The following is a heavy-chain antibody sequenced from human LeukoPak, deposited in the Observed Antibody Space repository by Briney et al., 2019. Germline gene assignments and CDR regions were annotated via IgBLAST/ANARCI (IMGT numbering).Heavy chain of an antibody. V-gene: IGHV3-23*01. CDR3: ATTMDIVVVPAASMDDAFDI. J-gene: IGHJ3*02. CDR1: GFTFSSYA. D-gene: IGHD2-2*03. Sequence: GGSLRLSCAASGFTFSSYAMSWVRQAPGKGLEWVSAISGSGGSTYYADSVKGRFTISRDNSKNTLYLQMNSLRAEDTAVYYCATTMDIVVVPAASMDDAFDIWGQGTMVTVSS. CDR2: ISGSGGST.